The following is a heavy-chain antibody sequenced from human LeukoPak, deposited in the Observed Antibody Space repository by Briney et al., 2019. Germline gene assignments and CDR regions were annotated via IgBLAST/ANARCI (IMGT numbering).Heavy chain of an antibody. V-gene: IGHV3-23*01. CDR3: AKEIGIQLWSTAWFDP. D-gene: IGHD5-18*01. CDR1: GFTFSSYA. CDR2: ISGSGGST. Sequence: GGSLRLSCAASGFTFSSYAMSWVRQAPGKGLEWVSAISGSGGSTYYADSVKGRFTISRDNSKNTLYLQMNSLRAEDTAVYYCAKEIGIQLWSTAWFDPWGQGTLVTDSS. J-gene: IGHJ5*02.